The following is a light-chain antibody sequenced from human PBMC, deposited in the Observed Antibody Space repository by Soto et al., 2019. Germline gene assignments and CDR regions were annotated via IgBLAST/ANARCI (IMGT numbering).Light chain of an antibody. CDR3: QQRSNWYT. V-gene: IGKV3-11*01. CDR2: DAS. Sequence: EIVLTQSPGTLSLSPGERATLSCRASQSIGNYLAWYQHKPGQTPRLLIYDASNRATGIPVRFSGSGSGTDFTLTISSLEPEDFAVYYCQQRSNWYTFGQGTRLEIK. J-gene: IGKJ5*01. CDR1: QSIGNY.